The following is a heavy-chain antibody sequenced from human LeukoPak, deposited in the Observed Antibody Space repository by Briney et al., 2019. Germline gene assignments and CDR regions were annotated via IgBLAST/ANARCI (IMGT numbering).Heavy chain of an antibody. D-gene: IGHD3-16*01. CDR3: ARENIRDLGVFDY. Sequence: ASVKVSCKASGGTFSSYAISWVRQAPGQGLEWMGGIIPIFGTANYAQKFQGRVTITADKSTSTAYMELSSLRSEDTAVYYCARENIRDLGVFDYWGQGTLVTVSS. J-gene: IGHJ4*02. CDR2: IIPIFGTA. CDR1: GGTFSSYA. V-gene: IGHV1-69*06.